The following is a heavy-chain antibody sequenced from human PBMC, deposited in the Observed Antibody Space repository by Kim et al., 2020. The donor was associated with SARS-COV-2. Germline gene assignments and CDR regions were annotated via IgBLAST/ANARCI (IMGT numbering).Heavy chain of an antibody. Sequence: STYYNPSLKSRVTISVDTSKNQFSLKLRSVTPADTAVYYCVRLVNNNWFDPWGQGTLVAVSS. D-gene: IGHD1-26*01. J-gene: IGHJ5*02. CDR3: VRLVNNNWFDP. CDR2: ST. V-gene: IGHV4-31*02.